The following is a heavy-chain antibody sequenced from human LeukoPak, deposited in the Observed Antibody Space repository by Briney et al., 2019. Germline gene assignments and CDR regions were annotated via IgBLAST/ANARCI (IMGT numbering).Heavy chain of an antibody. J-gene: IGHJ6*02. CDR2: IYTSGST. V-gene: IGHV4-4*07. CDR3: ERDEYCSGGSCSPNGYYYGMDV. D-gene: IGHD2-15*01. CDR1: GVSLSSYS. Sequence: SETLCLSCAVSGVSLSSYSRSWVRQPPGKGLEWISRIYTSGSTNYNPSLKSRVTMSVNTSKNKFSLKPSSVTAVDTAVSYCERDEYCSGGSCSPNGYYYGMDVWGQGTTVTVS.